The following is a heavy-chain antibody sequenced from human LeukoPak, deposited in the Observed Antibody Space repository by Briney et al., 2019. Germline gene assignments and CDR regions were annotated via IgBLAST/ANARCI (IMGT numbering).Heavy chain of an antibody. Sequence: GGSLRLSCAASGFTFSSYSMNWVRQAPGKGLEWVAIITYDGTDKNYADSVKGRFTISRDNSKSTVYLQMNSLRAEDTAVFYCAKSWGVEYSSGFYIGVDYWGQGTLVTVSS. J-gene: IGHJ4*02. CDR3: AKSWGVEYSSGFYIGVDY. CDR2: ITYDGTDK. D-gene: IGHD3-22*01. V-gene: IGHV3-30*18. CDR1: GFTFSSYS.